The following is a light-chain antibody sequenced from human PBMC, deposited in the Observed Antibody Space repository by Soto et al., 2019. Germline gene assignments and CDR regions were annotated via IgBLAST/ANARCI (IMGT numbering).Light chain of an antibody. CDR1: SSNIGSNS. CDR3: AVWDESLNGFFV. J-gene: IGLJ1*01. V-gene: IGLV1-44*01. Sequence: QSVLTQPPSASGTPGQRVTISCSGSSSNIGSNSVSWYQHLPGTAPKLLIYTNDQRPSGVPDRFSGSKSGTSASLAISGLQSQDEADYYCAVWDESLNGFFVFGTGTKVTV. CDR2: TND.